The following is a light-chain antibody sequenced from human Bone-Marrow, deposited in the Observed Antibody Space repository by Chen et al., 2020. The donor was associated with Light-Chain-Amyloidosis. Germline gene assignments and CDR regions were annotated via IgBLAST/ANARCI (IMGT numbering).Light chain of an antibody. CDR3: QQYNNWPPLT. Sequence: IVMKQVSVTLSVSPGERATLSCRASQSVSSNVAWYQQKPGQAPRLLVYGASTRATGIPARFSGSGSGTEFTLTISSLQSEDFAVYYCQQYNNWPPLTFGGGTKVEIK. CDR2: GAS. V-gene: IGKV3-15*01. J-gene: IGKJ4*01. CDR1: QSVSSN.